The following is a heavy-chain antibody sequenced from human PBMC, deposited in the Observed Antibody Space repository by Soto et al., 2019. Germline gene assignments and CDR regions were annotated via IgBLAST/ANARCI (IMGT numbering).Heavy chain of an antibody. D-gene: IGHD4-4*01. Sequence: GGSLRLSFAASGFTFRSEWMSWFRQAPGKGLEWVANINQDGRAKYYVDSVRGRFTISRDNAQDSLHLQLNSLRAEDTAVYCCARSYNWGQGVLVTVSS. J-gene: IGHJ4*02. CDR3: ARSYN. V-gene: IGHV3-7*01. CDR2: INQDGRAK. CDR1: GFTFRSEW.